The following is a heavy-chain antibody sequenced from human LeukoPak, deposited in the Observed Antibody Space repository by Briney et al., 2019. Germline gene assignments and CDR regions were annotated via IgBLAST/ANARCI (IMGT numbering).Heavy chain of an antibody. CDR3: AKDDYYDSSALFDY. D-gene: IGHD3-22*01. Sequence: GGSLRLSCAASGFTFSDYNMRWIRQAPGKGLEWVSSISRSGSTKYYADSVKGRFTISRDNSKNTPYLQMNSLRAEDTAVYYCAKDDYYDSSALFDYWGQGTLVTVSS. V-gene: IGHV3-11*01. CDR2: ISRSGSTK. J-gene: IGHJ4*02. CDR1: GFTFSDYN.